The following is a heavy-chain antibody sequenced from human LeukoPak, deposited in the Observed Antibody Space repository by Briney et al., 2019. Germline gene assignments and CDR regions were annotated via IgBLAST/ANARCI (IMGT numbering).Heavy chain of an antibody. Sequence: PGGSLRLSCAASGFTFDDYAMHWVRQAPGKGLEWVSGISWNSGSIGYADSVKGRFTISRDNAKNSLYLQMNSLRAEDTALYYCAKDIIAVAGTFYYYYGMDVWGQGTTVTVSS. CDR1: GFTFDDYA. CDR2: ISWNSGSI. D-gene: IGHD6-19*01. V-gene: IGHV3-9*01. J-gene: IGHJ6*02. CDR3: AKDIIAVAGTFYYYYGMDV.